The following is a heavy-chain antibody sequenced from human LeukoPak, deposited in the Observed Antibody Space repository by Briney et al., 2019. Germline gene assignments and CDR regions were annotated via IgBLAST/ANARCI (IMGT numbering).Heavy chain of an antibody. J-gene: IGHJ4*02. V-gene: IGHV4-61*02. CDR2: IYTSGST. D-gene: IGHD6-13*01. Sequence: SETLSLTCTVSGGSISSGSYYWSWIRQPAGKGLEWIGRIYTSGSTNYNPSLKSRVTISVDTSKNQFSLKLSSVTAADTAVYYCARDSSGAAAGTVWGQGTLVTVSS. CDR1: GGSISSGSYY. CDR3: ARDSSGAAAGTV.